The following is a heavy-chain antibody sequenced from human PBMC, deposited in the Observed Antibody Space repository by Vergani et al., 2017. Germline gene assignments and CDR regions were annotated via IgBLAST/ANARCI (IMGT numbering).Heavy chain of an antibody. CDR3: ARGYDDSSGYDSYYFDF. CDR1: GGPFSSYA. V-gene: IGHV1-69*13. CDR2: FIPIFGTA. J-gene: IGHJ4*02. Sequence: QVQLVQSGAEVKKPGSLVKVSCKASGGPFSSYAISWVRPAPGQGLEWMGRFIPIFGTANYAQKFQGRVTITADESTSTAYMALSSLRSEDTAVYYCARGYDDSSGYDSYYFDFWGKGTLVTVSS. D-gene: IGHD3-22*01.